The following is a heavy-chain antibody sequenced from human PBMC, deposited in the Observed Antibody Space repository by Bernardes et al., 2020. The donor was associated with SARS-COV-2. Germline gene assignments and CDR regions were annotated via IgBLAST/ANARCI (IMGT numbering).Heavy chain of an antibody. Sequence: ASVKVSCKASGYTFTSYGISWVRQAPGQGLEWMGWISAYNGNTNYAQKLQGRVTMTTDTSTSTAYMELRSLRSDDTAVYYCARGGWELPRYYYYGMDVWGQGTTVTVSS. J-gene: IGHJ6*02. CDR2: ISAYNGNT. V-gene: IGHV1-18*01. CDR3: ARGGWELPRYYYYGMDV. D-gene: IGHD1-26*01. CDR1: GYTFTSYG.